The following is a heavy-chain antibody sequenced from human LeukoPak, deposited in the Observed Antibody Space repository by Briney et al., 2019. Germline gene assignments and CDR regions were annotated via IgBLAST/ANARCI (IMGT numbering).Heavy chain of an antibody. CDR2: IWYDGSNK. D-gene: IGHD3-3*01. Sequence: GGSLRLSCAASGFTFSSYGMHWVRQAPGKGLEWVAVIWYDGSNKYYADSVKGRFTISRDNSKNTLYLQMNSLRAEDTAVYYCARDTSNDFWSGYYPHYGYYYGMDVWGQGTTVTVSS. J-gene: IGHJ6*02. CDR3: ARDTSNDFWSGYYPHYGYYYGMDV. V-gene: IGHV3-33*01. CDR1: GFTFSSYG.